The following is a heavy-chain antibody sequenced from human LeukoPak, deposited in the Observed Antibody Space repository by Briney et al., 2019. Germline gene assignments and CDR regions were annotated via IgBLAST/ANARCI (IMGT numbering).Heavy chain of an antibody. D-gene: IGHD1-14*01. CDR2: ISYDASNK. CDR3: AKDRHPARTDGYYFDY. Sequence: PGRSLRLSCAASAFTFRTYGMHWVRQAPGKGLEWVAVISYDASNKYYADSVKGRFTISRDNSKNTLYLQMNSLRPEDTAVYYCAKDRHPARTDGYYFDYWGQGTLVTVSS. CDR1: AFTFRTYG. J-gene: IGHJ4*02. V-gene: IGHV3-30*18.